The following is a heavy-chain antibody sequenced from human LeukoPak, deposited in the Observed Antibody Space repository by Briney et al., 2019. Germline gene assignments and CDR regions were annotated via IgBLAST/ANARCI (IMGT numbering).Heavy chain of an antibody. CDR1: GYTFNTYG. Sequence: SVKVSCKTSGYTFNTYGIAWVRQAPGQGLEWMGGIIPIFGTANYAQKFQGRVTITADESTSTAYMELSSLRSEGTAVYYCARGGRGIQLWLDYWGQGTLVTVSS. J-gene: IGHJ4*02. CDR2: IIPIFGTA. CDR3: ARGGRGIQLWLDY. D-gene: IGHD5-18*01. V-gene: IGHV1-69*13.